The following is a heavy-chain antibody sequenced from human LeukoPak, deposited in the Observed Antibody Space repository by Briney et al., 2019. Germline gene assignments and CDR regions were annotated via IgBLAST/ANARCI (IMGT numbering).Heavy chain of an antibody. J-gene: IGHJ4*02. CDR3: ARYGAPYDGAAYYFDY. CDR1: GGSFSGYY. Sequence: SETLSLTCAVYGGSFSGYYWSWIRQPPGKGLEWIGGINHSGSTYYNPSLKSRVTISVDTSKNQFSLKLSSVTAADTAVYYCARYGAPYDGAAYYFDYWGQGTLVTVSS. V-gene: IGHV4-34*09. CDR2: INHSGST. D-gene: IGHD4/OR15-4a*01.